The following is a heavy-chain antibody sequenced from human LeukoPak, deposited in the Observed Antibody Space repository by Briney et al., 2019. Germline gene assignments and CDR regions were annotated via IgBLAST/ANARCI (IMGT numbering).Heavy chain of an antibody. D-gene: IGHD3-9*01. CDR2: ISGSGITT. Sequence: GGSLRLSCAASGFTFSNYAMSWVRQAPGKGLEWVSSISGSGITTYFADSVKGRFTISRDNSKNTLYLQMNSLRAEDTAVYYCAKSSYDILTGPHFQHWGQGTLVTVSS. CDR3: AKSSYDILTGPHFQH. CDR1: GFTFSNYA. J-gene: IGHJ1*01. V-gene: IGHV3-23*01.